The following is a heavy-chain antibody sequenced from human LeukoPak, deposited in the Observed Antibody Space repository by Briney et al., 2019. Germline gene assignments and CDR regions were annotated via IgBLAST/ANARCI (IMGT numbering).Heavy chain of an antibody. D-gene: IGHD6-19*01. V-gene: IGHV4-61*02. J-gene: IGHJ3*02. Sequence: PSQTLSLTCTVSRASISNDRYYWSWIRQPDGRGRECIGRIYSSGNSKYNPALMSRVTISLDTSKNQLSLILSSVTAADTAVYYCARDMTGSGWNDAFDIWGQGTMVTVSS. CDR3: ARDMTGSGWNDAFDI. CDR1: RASISNDRYY. CDR2: IYSSGNS.